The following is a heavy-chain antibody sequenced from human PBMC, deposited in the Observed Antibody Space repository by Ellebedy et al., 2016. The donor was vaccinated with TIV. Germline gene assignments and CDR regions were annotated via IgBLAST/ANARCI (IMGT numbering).Heavy chain of an antibody. D-gene: IGHD1-26*01. V-gene: IGHV1-8*01. J-gene: IGHJ4*02. CDR1: GYTFTTYD. CDR2: VSPNSGYT. Sequence: AASVKVSCKASGYTFTTYDIKWLRQATGQGLEWMGWVSPNSGYTSYAQKFQGRVTMTRDTSITTAYMELSSLKSEDTAVYYCTRGLWELIDWGQGTLVTVSS. CDR3: TRGLWELID.